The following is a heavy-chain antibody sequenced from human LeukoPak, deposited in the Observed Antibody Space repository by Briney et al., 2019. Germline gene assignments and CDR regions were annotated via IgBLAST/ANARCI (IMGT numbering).Heavy chain of an antibody. CDR1: GFTFSSYG. J-gene: IGHJ3*02. V-gene: IGHV3-30*03. D-gene: IGHD6-6*01. Sequence: GGSLRLSCAASGFTFSSYGMHWVRQAPGQGLEWVAVISYDGSNKYYADSVKGRFTISRDNSKNTLYLQMNSLRAEDTAVYYCRSLIAARQDAFDIWGQGRMVTVSS. CDR3: RSLIAARQDAFDI. CDR2: ISYDGSNK.